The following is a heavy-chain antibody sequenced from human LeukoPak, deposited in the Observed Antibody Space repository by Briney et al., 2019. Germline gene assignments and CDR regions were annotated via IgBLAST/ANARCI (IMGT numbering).Heavy chain of an antibody. D-gene: IGHD4-11*01. J-gene: IGHJ4*02. Sequence: GGSLRLSCADSGFTFSNYNMNWVRQAPGKAMEWVSSITSSGTYTFYADSVKGRFTISRDNAKNSLYLQMNSLRAEDTAVYYCARAPQTTATAYVDWGQGTLVTVSS. CDR3: ARAPQTTATAYVD. CDR2: ITSSGTYT. CDR1: GFTFSNYN. V-gene: IGHV3-21*01.